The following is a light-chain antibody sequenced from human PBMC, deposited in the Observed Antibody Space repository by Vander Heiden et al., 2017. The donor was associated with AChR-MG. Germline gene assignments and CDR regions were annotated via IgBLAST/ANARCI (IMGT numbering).Light chain of an antibody. CDR2: EDN. CDR1: SGSIASNY. Sequence: NFMLTQPHSVSESPGKTVTISCTGSSGSIASNYVQWSQQRPGSAPTTVIYEDNQRPSGVPDRFSGSIDSSSNSASLTISGLKTEDEADYSCQSSDSSNHEDVFGSGTKVTVL. CDR3: QSSDSSNHEDV. J-gene: IGLJ6*01. V-gene: IGLV6-57*02.